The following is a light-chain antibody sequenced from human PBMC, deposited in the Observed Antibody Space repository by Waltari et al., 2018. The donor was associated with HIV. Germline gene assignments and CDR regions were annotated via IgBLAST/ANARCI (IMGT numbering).Light chain of an antibody. V-gene: IGLV2-11*01. J-gene: IGLJ2*01. CDR3: CSYAGSYTLV. CDR1: SRDVGGYNY. Sequence: SALTQPRSVSGSPGQSVTLSCTGPSRDVGGYNYIPWYQQHPGKAPKLKIYDVSKRPSGVPARFSGSKSGNTASLTISGLQAEDEADYYCCSYAGSYTLVFGGGTKLTVL. CDR2: DVS.